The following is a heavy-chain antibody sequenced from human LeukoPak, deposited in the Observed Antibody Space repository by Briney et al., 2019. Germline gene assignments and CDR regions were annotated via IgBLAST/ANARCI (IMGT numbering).Heavy chain of an antibody. CDR3: ARATVTLYYFDY. Sequence: PSETLSLTCAVYGGSFSGYYWSWIRQPPGKGLEWIGEINHSGSTNYNPSLKSRVTISVDMSKNQFSLKLSSVTAADTAVYYCARATVTLYYFDYWGQGTLVTVSS. D-gene: IGHD4-11*01. J-gene: IGHJ4*02. CDR1: GGSFSGYY. CDR2: INHSGST. V-gene: IGHV4-34*01.